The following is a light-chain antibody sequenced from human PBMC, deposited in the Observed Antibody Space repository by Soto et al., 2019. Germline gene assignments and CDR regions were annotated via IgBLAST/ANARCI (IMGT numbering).Light chain of an antibody. CDR2: EVS. CDR1: NSDVGVYNY. J-gene: IGLJ1*01. CDR3: SSYTSSSTPLYV. Sequence: QSVLTQPASVSGSPGQSITISCTGTNSDVGVYNYVSWYQQHPGKAPKLVIYEVSNRPSGVSNRFSGSKSGNTASLTISGLQAEDEADYYCSSYTSSSTPLYVFGTGTKVTAL. V-gene: IGLV2-14*01.